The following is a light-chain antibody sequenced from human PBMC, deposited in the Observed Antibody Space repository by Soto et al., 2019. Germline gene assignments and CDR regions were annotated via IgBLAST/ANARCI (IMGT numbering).Light chain of an antibody. CDR2: AAS. J-gene: IGKJ1*01. CDR1: QRISSY. CDR3: QQSYSNPWT. Sequence: DIQMTQSPSSLSSSVGDRVTITCRAGQRISSYLNSYHQKPGKAPKLLIYAASTLQSGVPSRFSGDGSGTDFTLTITSLQPDDFATYYCQQSYSNPWTVGQGTKVEIK. V-gene: IGKV1-39*01.